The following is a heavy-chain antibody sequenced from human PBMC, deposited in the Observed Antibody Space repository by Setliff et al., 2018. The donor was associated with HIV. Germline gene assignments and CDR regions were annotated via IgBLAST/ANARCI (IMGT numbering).Heavy chain of an antibody. J-gene: IGHJ1*01. V-gene: IGHV4-34*01. Sequence: SETLSLTCAVYGGSFSGYYWSWIRQPPGKGLEWIGEINQSGSTNYNPSLKSRVTISVDTSKKQFSLKLSSVTAADTAVYYCARSKATVSKYFQHWGQGTLVTVSS. CDR3: ARSKATVSKYFQH. CDR2: INQSGST. D-gene: IGHD4-17*01. CDR1: GGSFSGYY.